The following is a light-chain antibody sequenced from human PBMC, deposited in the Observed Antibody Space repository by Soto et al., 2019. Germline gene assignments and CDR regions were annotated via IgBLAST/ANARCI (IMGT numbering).Light chain of an antibody. J-gene: IGKJ3*01. CDR2: GAS. Sequence: EIVLTQSPGTLSLSPGERATLSCRASQSVSNSYLAWYQQKPGQAPRLLIYGASSRATGIPDRFSGSGSGTDFTLTISRLEPEDFAVYYCQQYGSSPPFGPGTKVDIK. CDR1: QSVSNSY. CDR3: QQYGSSPP. V-gene: IGKV3-20*01.